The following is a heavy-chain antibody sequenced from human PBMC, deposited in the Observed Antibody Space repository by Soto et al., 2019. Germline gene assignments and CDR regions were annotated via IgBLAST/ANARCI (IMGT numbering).Heavy chain of an antibody. D-gene: IGHD3-10*01. CDR3: ARPYGSGTYYFHGLDV. V-gene: IGHV3-21*01. CDR2: ISSSSSYI. Sequence: EVQLVESGGGLVKPGGPLRLSCAASGFIFSSYSMNWVRQAPGKGLEWVSSISSSSSYIYYADSVKGRFTISRDNAKNSLYLQMNSLRAEDTAVYYCARPYGSGTYYFHGLDVWGQGTTVTVSS. CDR1: GFIFSSYS. J-gene: IGHJ6*02.